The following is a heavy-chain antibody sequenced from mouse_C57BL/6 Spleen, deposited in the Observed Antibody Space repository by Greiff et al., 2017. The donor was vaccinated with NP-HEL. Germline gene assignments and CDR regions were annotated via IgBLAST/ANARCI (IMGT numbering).Heavy chain of an antibody. CDR3: ERIYYYGSSYGYFDV. D-gene: IGHD1-1*01. V-gene: IGHV5-9*01. CDR1: GFTFSSYT. J-gene: IGHJ1*03. CDR2: ISGGGGNT. Sequence: EVMLVESGGGLVKPGGSLKLSCAASGFTFSSYTMSWVRQTPEKRLEWVATISGGGGNTYYPDSVKGRFTISRDNAKNTLYLQMSSLRSEDTALYYCERIYYYGSSYGYFDVWGTGTTVTVSS.